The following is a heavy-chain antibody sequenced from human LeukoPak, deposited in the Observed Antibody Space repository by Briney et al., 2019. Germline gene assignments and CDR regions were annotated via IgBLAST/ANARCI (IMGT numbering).Heavy chain of an antibody. V-gene: IGHV4-4*07. Sequence: SETLSLTCTVSGGSISSYYWSWIRQPAGKGLEWIGRIYTSGSTNYNPSLKSRVTMSVDTSKNQFSLKLSSVTAADTAVYYCARTIAAAGTPHWYFDLWGRGTLVTVSS. J-gene: IGHJ2*01. D-gene: IGHD6-13*01. CDR1: GGSISSYY. CDR3: ARTIAAAGTPHWYFDL. CDR2: IYTSGST.